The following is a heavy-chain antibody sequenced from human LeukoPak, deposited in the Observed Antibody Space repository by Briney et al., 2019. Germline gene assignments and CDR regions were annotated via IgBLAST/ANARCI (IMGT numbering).Heavy chain of an antibody. J-gene: IGHJ3*02. CDR2: IFYNGNT. CDR3: ARPGPEHYDFWSGYSGDAFDI. V-gene: IGHV4-59*08. CDR1: GGSISPYY. D-gene: IGHD3-3*01. Sequence: PSETLSLTCTVSGGSISPYYWSWVRQPPGKGLEWIAYIFYNGNTNYNPSLKSRVTISLDTSKKQVSLKVSSVTAADTAVYYCARPGPEHYDFWSGYSGDAFDIWGQGTMVTVSS.